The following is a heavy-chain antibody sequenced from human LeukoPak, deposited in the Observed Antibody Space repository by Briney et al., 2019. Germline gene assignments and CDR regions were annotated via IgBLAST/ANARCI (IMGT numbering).Heavy chain of an antibody. CDR2: VGVGSNTI. CDR3: ARGRSIDY. Sequence: GGSLRLSCAASGFTFSSYAMNWVRQAPGKGQEWVSYVGVGSNTIYYADSVKGRFTISRDNARNSLYLQMNSLRDEDTAVYYCARGRSIDYWGQGTQVTVSS. V-gene: IGHV3-48*02. CDR1: GFTFSSYA. D-gene: IGHD1-26*01. J-gene: IGHJ4*02.